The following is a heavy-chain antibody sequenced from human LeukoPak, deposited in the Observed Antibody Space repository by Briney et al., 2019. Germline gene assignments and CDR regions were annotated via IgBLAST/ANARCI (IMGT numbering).Heavy chain of an antibody. D-gene: IGHD6-13*01. V-gene: IGHV4-34*01. Sequence: ASETLSLTCAVYGGSFSGYYWSWIRQPPGKGLEWIGEINHSGSTNYNPSLKSRVTISVDTSKNQFSLKLSSVTAADTAVYYCASEMYSSSWYAYYFDYWGQGTLVTVSS. CDR2: INHSGST. CDR1: GGSFSGYY. J-gene: IGHJ4*02. CDR3: ASEMYSSSWYAYYFDY.